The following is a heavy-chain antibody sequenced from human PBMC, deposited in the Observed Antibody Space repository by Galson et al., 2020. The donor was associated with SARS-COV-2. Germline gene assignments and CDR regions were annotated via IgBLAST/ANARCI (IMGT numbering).Heavy chain of an antibody. CDR1: GFIFNDHA. V-gene: IGHV3-49*04. CDR3: TKVSASSGRRPDY. D-gene: IGHD3-10*01. Sequence: TGGSLRLSCTTSGFIFNDHAMSWVRQAPGKGLEWVGLIRSRASGGTTEYAASVKGRFTISRDDSKTIAYLQMNSLETEDTGIYYCTKVSASSGRRPDYWGQGTLVIVSS. J-gene: IGHJ4*02. CDR2: IRSRASGGTT.